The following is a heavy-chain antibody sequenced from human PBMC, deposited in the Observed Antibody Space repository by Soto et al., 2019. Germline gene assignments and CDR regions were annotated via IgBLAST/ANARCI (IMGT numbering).Heavy chain of an antibody. CDR2: ISSSSTYI. J-gene: IGHJ4*02. CDR3: ARGPSLAVTFCDY. D-gene: IGHD4-17*01. V-gene: IGHV3-21*01. Sequence: GGSLRLFCAASGFTFSSYSMNWVRQAPGKGLEWVSSISSSSTYIYYADSVKGRFTISRDNAKNSLYLQMNSLRVEDTAVYYCARGPSLAVTFCDYWGQGTLVTVSS. CDR1: GFTFSSYS.